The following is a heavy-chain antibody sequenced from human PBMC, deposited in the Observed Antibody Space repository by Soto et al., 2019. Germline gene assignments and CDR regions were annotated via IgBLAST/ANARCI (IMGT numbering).Heavy chain of an antibody. CDR3: ARVAVAARPRWYNWFDP. V-gene: IGHV1-8*01. CDR1: GYTFTDYD. CDR2: MNPNSGET. J-gene: IGHJ5*02. Sequence: QEQLVQSGAEVKKPGASVKVSCKTSGYTFTDYDINWVRQATGQGLEWIGWMNPNSGETGYAQKVKGRVTITRSASLSPAYLQLSSLRSDDTAVYYCARVAVAARPRWYNWFDPWGQGTLVTVSS. D-gene: IGHD2-15*01.